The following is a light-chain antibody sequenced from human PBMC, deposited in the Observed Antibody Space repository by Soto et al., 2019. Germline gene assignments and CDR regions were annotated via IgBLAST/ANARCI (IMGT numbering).Light chain of an antibody. V-gene: IGKV1-39*01. J-gene: IGKJ5*01. CDR2: AAS. Sequence: DIQMTQSPSSLSASVGDRVTITCRASQGIISYLNWYQQKPGKAPRLLIYAASSLQSGVPSRFSGSGSGTDFTLTISSLQPEDFATYYCQQSYSTPITFGQGTRLAIK. CDR3: QQSYSTPIT. CDR1: QGIISY.